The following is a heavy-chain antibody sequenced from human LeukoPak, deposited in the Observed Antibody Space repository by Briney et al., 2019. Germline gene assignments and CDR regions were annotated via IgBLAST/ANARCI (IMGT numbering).Heavy chain of an antibody. V-gene: IGHV4-39*07. CDR2: IYSSGST. Sequence: SETLSLTCTVSGGSISSSSDYWGWIRQPPGKGLEWLGSIYSSGSTYYNPSLKSRVTISVDTSNNQFSLKLSSVTAADTAIYYCARGYCTNAVCSLGPTQAWGQGTLVTVSS. CDR1: GGSISSSSDY. J-gene: IGHJ4*02. CDR3: ARGYCTNAVCSLGPTQA. D-gene: IGHD2-8*01.